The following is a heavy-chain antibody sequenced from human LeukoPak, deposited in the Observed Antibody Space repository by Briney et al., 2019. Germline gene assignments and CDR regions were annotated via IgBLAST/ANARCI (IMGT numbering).Heavy chain of an antibody. D-gene: IGHD6-13*01. CDR2: IYYSGST. J-gene: IGHJ4*02. V-gene: IGHV4-39*01. CDR3: ARLGSSSWYYFDY. CDR1: GGSISSSSYY. Sequence: SETLSLTCTASGGSISSSSYYWGWIRQPPGKGLEWIGSIYYSGSTYYNPSLKSRVTISVDTSKNQFSLKLSSVTAADTAVYYCARLGSSSWYYFDYWGQGTLVTVSS.